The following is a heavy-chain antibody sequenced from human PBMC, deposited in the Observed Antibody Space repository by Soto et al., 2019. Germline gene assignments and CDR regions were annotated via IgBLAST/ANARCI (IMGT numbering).Heavy chain of an antibody. CDR1: GYTFTSYG. J-gene: IGHJ3*02. D-gene: IGHD4-4*01. V-gene: IGHV1-18*01. CDR3: ARALDPTPSSYEYSTYELDAFDI. Sequence: ASVKVSCKDSGYTFTSYGISWVRQAPGQGLEWMGGISAYNGNTNYAQKLQGRVTMTTDTSTSIAYMELRSLRSDDTAVYFCARALDPTPSSYEYSTYELDAFDIWGQGTMVTVSS. CDR2: ISAYNGNT.